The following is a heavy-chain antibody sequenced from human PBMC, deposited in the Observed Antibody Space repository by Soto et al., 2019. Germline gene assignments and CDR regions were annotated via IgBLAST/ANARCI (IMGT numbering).Heavy chain of an antibody. J-gene: IGHJ6*02. Sequence: GGSLRLSCAASGFTFSSYGMHWVRQAPGKGLEWVAGIWYDGSNKYYAESLKGRLTISRDNSKNTVHLQMNSLRAEDTAVYYCARDREGFARAGMDVWGQGTTVTVSS. D-gene: IGHD3-10*01. CDR2: IWYDGSNK. CDR3: ARDREGFARAGMDV. V-gene: IGHV3-33*01. CDR1: GFTFSSYG.